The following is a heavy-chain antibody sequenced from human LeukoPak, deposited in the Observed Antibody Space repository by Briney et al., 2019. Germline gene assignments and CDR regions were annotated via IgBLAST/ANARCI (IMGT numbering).Heavy chain of an antibody. J-gene: IGHJ3*02. CDR3: ARDRFLEWLTRQTDAFDI. V-gene: IGHV1-18*01. CDR1: GYTFTSYG. D-gene: IGHD3-3*01. CDR2: ISAYNGNT. Sequence: RASVKVSCKASGYTFTSYGISWVRQAPGQGLEWMGWISAYNGNTNYAQKLQGRVTMTTDTSTSTAYMELRSLRSDDTAVYYCARDRFLEWLTRQTDAFDIWGQGTMVTVSS.